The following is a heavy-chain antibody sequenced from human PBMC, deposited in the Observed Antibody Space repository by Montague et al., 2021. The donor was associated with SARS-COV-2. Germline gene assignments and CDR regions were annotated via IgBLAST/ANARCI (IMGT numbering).Heavy chain of an antibody. CDR2: IYISGST. J-gene: IGHJ4*02. Sequence: SETLSLTCTVPGDSISSTYYWSWIRQPAGKGLEWIGRIYISGSTNYNPSLKSRVTMSIDTSKNQFSLKLNSLTAADTAVYYCARGQQLDFDYWGQGTLVTVSS. D-gene: IGHD6-13*01. CDR1: GDSISSTYY. V-gene: IGHV4-4*07. CDR3: ARGQQLDFDY.